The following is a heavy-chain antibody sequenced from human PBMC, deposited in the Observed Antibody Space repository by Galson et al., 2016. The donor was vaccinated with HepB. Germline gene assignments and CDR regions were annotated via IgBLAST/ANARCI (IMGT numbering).Heavy chain of an antibody. CDR2: MNPNSGNT. D-gene: IGHD3-22*01. CDR1: GYTFTSYD. J-gene: IGHJ4*02. CDR3: ARGPYYDSSGYHKFVDS. Sequence: SVKVSCKASGYTFTSYDINWVRQATGQGLEWMGWMNPNSGNTGYAQKLQGRVTMTRNTSINTAYMELSSLRSEDTAVYYCARGPYYDSSGYHKFVDSWGQGTLVTVSS. V-gene: IGHV1-8*01.